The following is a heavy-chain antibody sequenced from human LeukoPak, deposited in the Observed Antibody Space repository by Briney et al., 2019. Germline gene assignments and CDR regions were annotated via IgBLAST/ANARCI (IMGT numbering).Heavy chain of an antibody. CDR3: ARRYYYDSSGYSN. CDR1: GDSISSYH. J-gene: IGHJ4*02. D-gene: IGHD3-22*01. CDR2: IYYSGST. Sequence: PSETLSLTCTVSGDSISSYHWSWIRQPPGKGLEWIWYIYYSGSTTYNPSLKSRATISVDTSKNQFSLKLSSVTAADTAVYYCARRYYYDSSGYSNWGQGTLVTVSS. V-gene: IGHV4-59*08.